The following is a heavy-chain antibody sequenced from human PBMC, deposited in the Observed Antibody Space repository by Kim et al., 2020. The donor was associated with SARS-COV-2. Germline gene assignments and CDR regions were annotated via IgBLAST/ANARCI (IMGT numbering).Heavy chain of an antibody. V-gene: IGHV4-61*05. J-gene: IGHJ6*03. CDR3: ASAEITVTGKTFNYLHV. CDR2: IYVNGDT. D-gene: IGHD4-17*01. CDR1: GASVSSNTFY. Sequence: SETLSLTCTVSGASVSSNTFYWGWIRQSPGRGLEWIGCIYVNGDTNYNPSLESRVTLSVDASKNQFSLRLSSVTAADTALYYCASAEITVTGKTFNYLHVWGKRTGLTLPS.